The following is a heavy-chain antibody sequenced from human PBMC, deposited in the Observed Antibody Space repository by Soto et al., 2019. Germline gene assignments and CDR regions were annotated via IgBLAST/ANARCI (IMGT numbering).Heavy chain of an antibody. J-gene: IGHJ4*02. V-gene: IGHV1-3*01. D-gene: IGHD6-19*01. CDR2: IDAGNGNT. Sequence: ASVKVSCKASGYTFTRYVMHWVRQAPGQRLEWMGWIDAGNGNTVYLQKFQGRVTITRDTSASTVYMELSSLRSEDTAVYYCARDNSGWSDYWGQGTLVTVSS. CDR3: ARDNSGWSDY. CDR1: GYTFTRYV.